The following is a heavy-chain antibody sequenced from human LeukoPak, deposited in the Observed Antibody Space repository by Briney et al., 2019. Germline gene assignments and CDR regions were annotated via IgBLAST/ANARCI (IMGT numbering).Heavy chain of an antibody. Sequence: GGSLRLSCAASGFTFSSYAMSWVRQAPGKGLEWVSVIYSGGSTYYADSVKGRFTISRDNSKNTLYLQMNSLRAEDTTVYYCARVQTGAFDYWGQGTLVTVSS. CDR3: ARVQTGAFDY. CDR1: GFTFSSYA. V-gene: IGHV3-66*01. D-gene: IGHD7-27*01. CDR2: IYSGGST. J-gene: IGHJ4*02.